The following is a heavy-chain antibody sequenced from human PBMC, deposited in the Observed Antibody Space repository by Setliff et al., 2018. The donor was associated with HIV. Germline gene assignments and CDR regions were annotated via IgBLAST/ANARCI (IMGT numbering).Heavy chain of an antibody. Sequence: PSETLSLTCTVSCVSISSSNLYWGWIRQSPGKGMEWISSINYSGSTYYNPPLTSRVTISVDTSKNQFSLKLTSVTATDTAVYYCARHAIVAVDYFDYWGQGTLVTVSS. V-gene: IGHV4-39*01. J-gene: IGHJ4*02. D-gene: IGHD5-12*01. CDR1: CVSISSSNLY. CDR3: ARHAIVAVDYFDY. CDR2: INYSGST.